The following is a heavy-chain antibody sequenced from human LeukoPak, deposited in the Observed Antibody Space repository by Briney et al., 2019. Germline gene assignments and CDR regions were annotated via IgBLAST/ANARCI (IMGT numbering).Heavy chain of an antibody. V-gene: IGHV3-74*01. Sequence: GGSLRLSCAASGLTFSSYWMHWVRQAPGKGLVWVSRINSDGSSTSYADSVKGRFTISRDNAKNTLYLQMNSLRAEDTAVYYCARSGWYDGVDYWGQGTLVTVSS. CDR3: ARSGWYDGVDY. CDR2: INSDGSST. D-gene: IGHD6-19*01. CDR1: GLTFSSYW. J-gene: IGHJ4*02.